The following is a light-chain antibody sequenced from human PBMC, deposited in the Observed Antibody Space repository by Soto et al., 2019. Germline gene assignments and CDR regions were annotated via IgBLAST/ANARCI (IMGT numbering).Light chain of an antibody. CDR2: DAS. Sequence: EMVMTQSPATLSVSPGGRATLSCRASQSVSSDLAWYHQKPGQAPRXXXYDASTRATGIPARSSGIGSGTEFTLTINSLKSEDFAVYDGQQRSNWTWTFGQGTKVDIK. CDR3: QQRSNWTWT. V-gene: IGKV3-15*01. CDR1: QSVSSD. J-gene: IGKJ1*01.